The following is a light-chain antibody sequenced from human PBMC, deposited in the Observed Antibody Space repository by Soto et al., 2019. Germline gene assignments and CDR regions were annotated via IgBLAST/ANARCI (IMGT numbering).Light chain of an antibody. CDR1: QDIRND. J-gene: IGKJ1*01. V-gene: IGKV1-6*01. CDR3: LQDYNFPQT. Sequence: IQVAQSPPSLSASVGDTVTITCRASQDIRNDLGWYQQKPGRAPKLLIYGASNLQSGVPSRFSGSVSGTDFTHTISSLQPEDFATYYCLQDYNFPQTFGQGTKVEIK. CDR2: GAS.